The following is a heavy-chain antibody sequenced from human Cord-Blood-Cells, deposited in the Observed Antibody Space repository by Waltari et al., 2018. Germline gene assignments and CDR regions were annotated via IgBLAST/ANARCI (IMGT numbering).Heavy chain of an antibody. CDR3: ARDYYYGSGSYSRFDP. CDR1: GGSFSGYY. Sequence: GLLKPSETLSLTCAVYGGSFSGYYWSWIRQPPGKGLEWIGEINHSGSTNYNPSLKSRVTISVDTSKNQFSLKLSSVTAADTAVYYCARDYYYGSGSYSRFDPWGQGTLVTVSS. J-gene: IGHJ5*02. CDR2: INHSGST. D-gene: IGHD3-10*01. V-gene: IGHV4-34*01.